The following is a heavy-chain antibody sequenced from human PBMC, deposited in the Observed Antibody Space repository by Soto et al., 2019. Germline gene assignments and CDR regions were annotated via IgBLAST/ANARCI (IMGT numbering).Heavy chain of an antibody. CDR1: GFTFSSYG. CDR3: ARVIIGDYYYGMDV. Sequence: QVQLVESGGGVVQPGRSLRLSCAASGFTFSSYGMHWVRQAPGKGLEWVAVIWYDGSNKYYADSEKGRFTISRDNSKNTLYLQMNSLRAEDTAVYYCARVIIGDYYYGMDVWGQGTTVTVSS. V-gene: IGHV3-33*01. D-gene: IGHD3-3*01. J-gene: IGHJ6*02. CDR2: IWYDGSNK.